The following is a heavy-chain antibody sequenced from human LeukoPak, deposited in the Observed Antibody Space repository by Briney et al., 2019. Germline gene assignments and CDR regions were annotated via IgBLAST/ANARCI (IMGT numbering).Heavy chain of an antibody. CDR1: GFTFSNYG. J-gene: IGHJ6*03. V-gene: IGHV3-30*02. D-gene: IGHD6-19*01. CDR2: IRYDGSKK. Sequence: GGSLRLSCAASGFTFSNYGMHWVRRAPGKALEWVTFIRYDGSKKYYADSVKGRFTISRDNSDNTVSLQMHSLTAEDTAIYYCAKDPLINGYTSGWSGDYYPYMDVWGTGTTVTISS. CDR3: AKDPLINGYTSGWSGDYYPYMDV.